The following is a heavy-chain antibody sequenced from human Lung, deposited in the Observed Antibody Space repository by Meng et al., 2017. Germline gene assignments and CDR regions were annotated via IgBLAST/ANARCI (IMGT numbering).Heavy chain of an antibody. J-gene: IGHJ4*02. CDR2: IKSKPDGETI. CDR3: SGHIDY. V-gene: IGHV3-15*01. D-gene: IGHD5-12*01. CDR1: GFTFSNAY. Sequence: EVALVGVGGGVVKPGGSLRLSCEGSGFTFSNAYMTWVRQVPGKRLEWVGRIKSKPDGETIDYAAPVKGRFTISRDDSKNTVYLQMNSLKTEDTAVYYCSGHIDYWGQGTLVTVSS.